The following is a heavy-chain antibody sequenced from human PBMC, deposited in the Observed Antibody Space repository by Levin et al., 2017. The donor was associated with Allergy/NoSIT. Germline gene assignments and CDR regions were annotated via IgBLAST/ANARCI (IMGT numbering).Heavy chain of an antibody. J-gene: IGHJ4*02. D-gene: IGHD1-1*01. CDR3: ARDHDGADEYFDV. Sequence: GGSLRLSCAASGFTFRTFWMSWVRQAPGKGPEWVANIKQDGSDKYYVHSVEGRFTVSRDNAKNSLYLQMNSLRVEDTAVYYCARDHDGADEYFDVWGQGTLVTVSS. V-gene: IGHV3-7*01. CDR2: IKQDGSDK. CDR1: GFTFRTFW.